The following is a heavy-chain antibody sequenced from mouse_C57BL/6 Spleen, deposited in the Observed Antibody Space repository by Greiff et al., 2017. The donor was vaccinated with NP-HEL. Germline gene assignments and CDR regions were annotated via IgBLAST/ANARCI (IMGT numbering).Heavy chain of an antibody. CDR1: GFSFNTYA. D-gene: IGHD3-1*01. Sequence: EVKLVESGGGLVQPKGSLKLSCAASGFSFNTYAMNWVRQAPGKGLEWVARIRSKSNNYATYYADSVKDRFTISRDDSESMLYLQMNNLKTEDTAMYYCVRQPGYGVHFDYWGQGTTLTVSS. CDR3: VRQPGYGVHFDY. V-gene: IGHV10-1*01. J-gene: IGHJ2*01. CDR2: IRSKSNNYAT.